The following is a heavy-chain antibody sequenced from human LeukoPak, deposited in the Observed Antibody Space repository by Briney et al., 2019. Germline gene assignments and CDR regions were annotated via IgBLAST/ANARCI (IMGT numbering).Heavy chain of an antibody. CDR2: IFNSGST. CDR3: ALGDCSSTSCYVFDY. CDR1: GGYISSYY. J-gene: IGHJ4*01. D-gene: IGHD2-2*01. Sequence: SETLSLTCTVSGGYISSYYWSWIRQPPGKGLEWIGYIFNSGSTNYNPSLKSRVTIPVDTSKNQFSLKLSSVTAADTAVYFCALGDCSSTSCYVFDYWGHGTLVTVSS. V-gene: IGHV4-59*01.